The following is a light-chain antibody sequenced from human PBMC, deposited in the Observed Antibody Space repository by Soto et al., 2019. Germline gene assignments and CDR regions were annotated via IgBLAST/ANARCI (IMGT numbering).Light chain of an antibody. V-gene: IGKV3-20*01. J-gene: IGKJ2*01. CDR2: GAS. CDR1: QSVSSSY. CDR3: QQYGSSPAYT. Sequence: EIVLTQSPGTLSLSPGERANLSCRASQSVSSSYLAWYQQKPGQAPRLLIYGASSRATGIPDRCSGSGSGTDFTLAISRLEPEDCAVYYCQQYGSSPAYTFGQGTKLEIK.